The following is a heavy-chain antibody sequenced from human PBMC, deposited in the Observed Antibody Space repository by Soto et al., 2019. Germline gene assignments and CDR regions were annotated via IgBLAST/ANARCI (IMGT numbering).Heavy chain of an antibody. D-gene: IGHD3-3*01. CDR2: INHSGST. CDR3: ARVQLYYDFWSGYYTRPRGWFDP. V-gene: IGHV4-34*01. CDR1: GGSFSGYY. J-gene: IGHJ5*02. Sequence: TSETLPLTCAVYGGSFSGYYWSWIRQPPGKGLEWIGEINHSGSTNYNPSLKSRVTISVDTSKNQFSLKLSSVTAADTAVYYCARVQLYYDFWSGYYTRPRGWFDPWGQGTLVTVSS.